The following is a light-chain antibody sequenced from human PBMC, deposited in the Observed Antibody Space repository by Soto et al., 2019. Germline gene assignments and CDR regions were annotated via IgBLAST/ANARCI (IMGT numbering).Light chain of an antibody. CDR1: SSDVGAYNY. V-gene: IGLV2-14*01. CDR3: SSYTSTSTLV. Sequence: QSALTQPASVSGSPGQSITISCTGTSSDVGAYNYVSWFQQHPGKAPKLMIYEVSNRPSGISSRFSGSKSDNTASLTISGLQAEDDADYYCSSYTSTSTLVFGGGTKLTVL. CDR2: EVS. J-gene: IGLJ2*01.